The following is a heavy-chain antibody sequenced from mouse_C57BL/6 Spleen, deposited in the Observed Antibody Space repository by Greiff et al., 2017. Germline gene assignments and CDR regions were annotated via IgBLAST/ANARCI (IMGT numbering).Heavy chain of an antibody. V-gene: IGHV1-55*01. D-gene: IGHD1-1*01. CDR2: IYPGSGST. J-gene: IGHJ2*01. Sequence: VQLPQPGAELVKPGASVKMSCKASGYTFTSYWITWVKQRPGQGLEWIGDIYPGSGSTNYNEKFKSKATLTVDTSSSTAYMQLSSLTSEDSAVYYCARGGVITTVVVGDYWGQGTTLTVSS. CDR1: GYTFTSYW. CDR3: ARGGVITTVVVGDY.